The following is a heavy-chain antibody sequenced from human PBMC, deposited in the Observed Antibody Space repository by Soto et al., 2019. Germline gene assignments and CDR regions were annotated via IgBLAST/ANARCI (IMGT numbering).Heavy chain of an antibody. D-gene: IGHD2-15*01. CDR2: VNAGNGNT. CDR1: GYTFTSYA. V-gene: IGHV1-3*05. CDR3: ARGTVVTHFDY. Sequence: QVQLVQSGAEEKKPGASVKVSCKASGYTFTSYAMHWVRQAPGQRLEWMGWVNAGNGNTKYSQTFQGRVTITRDTSASTAYMELSSLRSEDTAVYYCARGTVVTHFDYCGQGTLVTVSS. J-gene: IGHJ4*02.